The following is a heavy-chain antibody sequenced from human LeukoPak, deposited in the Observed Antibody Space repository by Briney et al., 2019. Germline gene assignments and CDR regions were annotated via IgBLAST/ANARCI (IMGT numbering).Heavy chain of an antibody. CDR2: ISTYDGNT. V-gene: IGHV1-18*04. CDR3: AREGVLMAYDY. D-gene: IGHD2-8*01. CDR1: GYSFTGYG. Sequence: GASVKVSCKASGYSFTGYGISWVRQAPGQGLEWMGWISTYDGNTNYAQRVQDRLTMTTDTSTSTAYMELRSLRSDDTAVYYCAREGVLMAYDYWGQGTLVTVSS. J-gene: IGHJ4*02.